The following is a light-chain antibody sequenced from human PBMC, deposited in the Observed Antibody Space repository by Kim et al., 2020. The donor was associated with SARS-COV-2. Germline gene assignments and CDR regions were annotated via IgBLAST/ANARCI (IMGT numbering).Light chain of an antibody. V-gene: IGKV1-27*01. J-gene: IGKJ1*01. CDR2: PAS. Sequence: EIQMTQSPSTLSASLGERVTISCRASQTISKNLAWYQQKRGKVPKLLIYPASAWESDIPSRFSGSGSGTEFTLTISSLQPEDGATYYCQKYNRSPWTFGDGTKVDIK. CDR1: QTISKN. CDR3: QKYNRSPWT.